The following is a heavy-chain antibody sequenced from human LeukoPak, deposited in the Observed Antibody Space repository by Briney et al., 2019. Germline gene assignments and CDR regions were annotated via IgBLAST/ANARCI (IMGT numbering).Heavy chain of an antibody. Sequence: SETLSLTCTVSGGSISSSYYYWGWIRQPPGKGLEWIGSIYYSGSTYYNPSLESRVTISVDTSKNQFSLKLRSVTAADTAVYYCATATGRNKTFDYWGQGTLVTVSS. CDR1: GGSISSSYYY. V-gene: IGHV4-39*01. CDR2: IYYSGST. D-gene: IGHD1-14*01. J-gene: IGHJ4*02. CDR3: ATATGRNKTFDY.